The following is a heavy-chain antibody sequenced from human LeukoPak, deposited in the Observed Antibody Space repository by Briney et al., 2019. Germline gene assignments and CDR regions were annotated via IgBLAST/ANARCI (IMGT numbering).Heavy chain of an antibody. J-gene: IGHJ4*02. CDR1: GYTLTGLS. CDR2: FDLEDVET. V-gene: IGHV1-24*01. Sequence: GASVKVSCKVSGYTLTGLSNHWGRQAPGQGLGWVGGFDLEDVETTYAQKFKGRVTMTEDTSTDKAYMELSSLRSEDTAVYYCATATSYALDYWGQGTLVTASS. CDR3: ATATSYALDY. D-gene: IGHD2/OR15-2a*01.